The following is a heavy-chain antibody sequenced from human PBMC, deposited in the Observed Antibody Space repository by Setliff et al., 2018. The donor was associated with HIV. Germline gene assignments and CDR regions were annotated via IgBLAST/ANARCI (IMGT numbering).Heavy chain of an antibody. CDR1: GDSIISGDYY. Sequence: KTSETLSLTCTVSGDSIISGDYYWSRIRQSPGKGLEWIGHIHYKGNIDYNASLKSRLAISSDTSKNQFSLNLSSVIAADTAIYFCARFTVEVFGAGEPSWFDPWGQGILVTVSS. D-gene: IGHD7-27*01. V-gene: IGHV4-30-4*08. CDR3: ARFTVEVFGAGEPSWFDP. CDR2: IHYKGNI. J-gene: IGHJ5*02.